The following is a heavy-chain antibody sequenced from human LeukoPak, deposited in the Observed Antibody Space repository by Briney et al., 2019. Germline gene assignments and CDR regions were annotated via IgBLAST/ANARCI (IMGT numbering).Heavy chain of an antibody. CDR3: ARGGSGWYHHSDFDY. D-gene: IGHD6-19*01. CDR1: GGSFSGYY. J-gene: IGHJ4*02. CDR2: INHSGST. V-gene: IGHV4-34*01. Sequence: SKTLSLTCAVYGGSFSGYYWSWIRQPPGKGLEWIGEINHSGSTNYNPSLKSRVTISVDTSKNQFSLKLSSVTAADTAVYYFARGGSGWYHHSDFDYWGQGTLVTVSS.